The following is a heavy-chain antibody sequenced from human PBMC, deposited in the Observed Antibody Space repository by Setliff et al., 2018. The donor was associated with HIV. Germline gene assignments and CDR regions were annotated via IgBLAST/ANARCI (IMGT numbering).Heavy chain of an antibody. J-gene: IGHJ5*02. V-gene: IGHV1-18*01. CDR3: ARDSCSSTSCPNWFDP. D-gene: IGHD2-2*01. CDR1: GYTFTNFG. CDR2: ISPYNGNT. Sequence: ASVKVSCKASGYTFTNFGITWVRQAPGQGLEWMGWISPYNGNTNYAPELHGRVTMTTDTSTSTASLELRSLRSDDTAVYFCARDSCSSTSCPNWFDPWGQGTLVTVSS.